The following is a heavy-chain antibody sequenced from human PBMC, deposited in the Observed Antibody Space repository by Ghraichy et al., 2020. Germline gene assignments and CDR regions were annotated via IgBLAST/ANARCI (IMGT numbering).Heavy chain of an antibody. Sequence: ASVKVSCKASGYTFTSYDINWVRQATGQGLEWMGWMNPNSGNTGYAQKFQGRVTMTRNTSISTAYMELSSLRSEDTAVYYCARGQGLLWFGESSEYYYYYMDVWGKGTTVTVSS. D-gene: IGHD3-10*01. CDR3: ARGQGLLWFGESSEYYYYYMDV. V-gene: IGHV1-8*02. CDR2: MNPNSGNT. J-gene: IGHJ6*03. CDR1: GYTFTSYD.